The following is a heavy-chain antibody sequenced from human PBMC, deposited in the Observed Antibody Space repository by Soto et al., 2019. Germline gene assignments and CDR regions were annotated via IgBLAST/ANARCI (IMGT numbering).Heavy chain of an antibody. CDR2: ISWNSGNI. CDR3: ARANYGDYGIDY. Sequence: PGGSLRLSCSASGFTFADYAMHWVRQVLGKGLEWVSSISWNSGNIYYADSVKGRFTISRDNAKNSLYLQMNSLRAEDTAVYYCARANYGDYGIDYWGQGTLVTVSS. CDR1: GFTFADYA. V-gene: IGHV3-9*01. D-gene: IGHD4-17*01. J-gene: IGHJ4*02.